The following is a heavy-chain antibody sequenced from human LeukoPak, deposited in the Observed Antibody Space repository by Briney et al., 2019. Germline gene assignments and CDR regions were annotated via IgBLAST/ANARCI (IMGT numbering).Heavy chain of an antibody. Sequence: PGGSLRLSCVASGFTFSSYAMSWVRQAPGKGLEWVSAIGSGGATTYYADSVKGRFTISRDNSKNTLFLQMNSLRAEDTAVYYCAKDTWVRRYFDYWGQGTLVTVSS. V-gene: IGHV3-23*01. CDR1: GFTFSSYA. J-gene: IGHJ4*02. CDR3: AKDTWVRRYFDY. D-gene: IGHD2/OR15-2a*01. CDR2: IGSGGATT.